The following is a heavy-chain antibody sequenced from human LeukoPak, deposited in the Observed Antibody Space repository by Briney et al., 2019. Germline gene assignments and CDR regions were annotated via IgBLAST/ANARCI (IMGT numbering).Heavy chain of an antibody. Sequence: AGGSLGLSCAVSGFTVSSNYMSWVRQAPGKGLEWVSVIYSGGSTYYADSVKGRFTISRDNSKNTLYLQMNSLRAEDTAVYYCARVAKERVGGVYYFDYWGQGTLVTVSS. CDR2: IYSGGST. V-gene: IGHV3-66*01. CDR3: ARVAKERVGGVYYFDY. D-gene: IGHD1-1*01. CDR1: GFTVSSNY. J-gene: IGHJ4*02.